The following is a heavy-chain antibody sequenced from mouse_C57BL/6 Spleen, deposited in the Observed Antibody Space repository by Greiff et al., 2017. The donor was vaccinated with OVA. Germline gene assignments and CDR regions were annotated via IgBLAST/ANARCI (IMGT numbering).Heavy chain of an antibody. CDR3: ARSEGNYENY. Sequence: LQQPGAELVKPGASVKMSCKASGYTFTSYNMHWVKQTPGQGLEWIGAIYPGNGDTSYNQKFKGKATLTADKSSSTAYMQLSSLTSEDSAVYYCARSEGNYENYWGQGTTLTVSS. D-gene: IGHD2-1*01. V-gene: IGHV1-12*01. J-gene: IGHJ2*01. CDR1: GYTFTSYN. CDR2: IYPGNGDT.